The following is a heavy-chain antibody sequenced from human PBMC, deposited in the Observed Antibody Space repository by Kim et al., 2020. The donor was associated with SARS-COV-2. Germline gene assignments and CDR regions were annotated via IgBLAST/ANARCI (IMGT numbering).Heavy chain of an antibody. CDR3: ANDSPGLYGFDV. CDR1: GFSLTPDRLVG. D-gene: IGHD2-8*01. CDR2: IYGNDEK. V-gene: IGHV2-5*01. J-gene: IGHJ6*02. Sequence: SGPTLVNPTQTLTLTCSFSGFSLTPDRLVGVTWVRQPPGKALEWLALIYGNDEKRYTPSLKSRLTIAKDTTENRVVLTLTNVDPVDTGTYYCANDSPGLYGFDVWGQGTTVTVSS.